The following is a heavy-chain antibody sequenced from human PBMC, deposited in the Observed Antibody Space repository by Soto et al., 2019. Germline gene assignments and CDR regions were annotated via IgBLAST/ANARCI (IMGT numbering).Heavy chain of an antibody. CDR3: ARGIWEMATIRPENY. D-gene: IGHD5-12*01. V-gene: IGHV3-49*05. J-gene: IGHJ4*02. CDR1: GFTFGDYA. Sequence: EVQLVESGGGLVKPGRSLRLSFTGSGFTFGDYAMSWFRQAPGKGLEWVGFIRSKPYGVTAEYAASVKGRSTISRDDSKSIAYLQMNSLTTEDTAVYYCARGIWEMATIRPENYWGQGTPVTVSS. CDR2: IRSKPYGVTA.